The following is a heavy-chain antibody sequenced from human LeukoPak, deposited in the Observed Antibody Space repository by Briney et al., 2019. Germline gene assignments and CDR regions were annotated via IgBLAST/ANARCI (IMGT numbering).Heavy chain of an antibody. J-gene: IGHJ4*02. D-gene: IGHD6-13*01. CDR2: IIHSGST. V-gene: IGHV4-34*12. Sequence: SETLSLTCVVYGGSFSGYYWSWIRQPPGKGLAWIGEIIHSGSTNHNPSLKSRVTISVDTSKNQFSLKLSSVTAADTAVYYCARTARYNSGWYMVWGQGTLVTVSS. CDR1: GGSFSGYY. CDR3: ARTARYNSGWYMV.